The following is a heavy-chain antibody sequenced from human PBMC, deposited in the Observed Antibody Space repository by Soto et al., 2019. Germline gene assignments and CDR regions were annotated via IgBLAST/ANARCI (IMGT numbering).Heavy chain of an antibody. J-gene: IGHJ4*02. CDR3: ARALTSSSWFDY. V-gene: IGHV4-59*08. D-gene: IGHD6-13*01. Sequence: SETLSLTCTVSGGSISSYYWSWIRQPPGKGLEWIGYIYYSGSTNYNPSLKSRVTISVDTSKNQFSLKLSSVTAADTAVYYCARALTSSSWFDYWGQGTLVTVSS. CDR1: GGSISSYY. CDR2: IYYSGST.